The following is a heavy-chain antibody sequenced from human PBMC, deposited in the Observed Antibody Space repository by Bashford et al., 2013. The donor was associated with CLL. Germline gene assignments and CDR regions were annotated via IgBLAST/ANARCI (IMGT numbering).Heavy chain of an antibody. CDR3: SRGSSSAYFGMDV. CDR1: GYDFTSYY. V-gene: IGHV1-46*01. D-gene: IGHD1-26*01. Sequence: ASVKVSCKASGYDFTSYYIHWVRQARGQGLEWMGIINPTGGRTSYAQKFQGRVTMTRDTSTSTVYMEVSSLRSEDTAVYYCSRGSSSAYFGMDVWGQGTTVTVSS. CDR2: INPTGGRT. J-gene: IGHJ6*02.